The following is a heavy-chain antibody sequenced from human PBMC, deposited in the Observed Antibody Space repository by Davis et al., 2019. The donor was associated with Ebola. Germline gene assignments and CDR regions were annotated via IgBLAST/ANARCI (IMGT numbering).Heavy chain of an antibody. CDR2: IRSKSNSYAT. CDR1: GFTFSGAA. D-gene: IGHD6-19*01. Sequence: GESLKISCAASGFTFSGAALHWVRQASGKGLEWIGRIRSKSNSYATAYAASVEGRFTISRDDSKNTAYLQMNSLRAEDTALYYCTRLYGNGWTGVDYWGQGTLATVSS. V-gene: IGHV3-73*01. CDR3: TRLYGNGWTGVDY. J-gene: IGHJ4*02.